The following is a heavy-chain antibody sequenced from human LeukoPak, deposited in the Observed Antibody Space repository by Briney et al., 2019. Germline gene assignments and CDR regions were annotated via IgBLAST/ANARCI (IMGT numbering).Heavy chain of an antibody. D-gene: IGHD5-24*01. V-gene: IGHV4-38-2*02. CDR3: ARVYGSGYNFRGAFDI. CDR2: IYHSGSS. J-gene: IGHJ3*02. Sequence: KPSETLSLTCTVSGYSITSAYYWGWIRPSPGKGLAWIGSIYHSGSSYYNPSLKSRVTISVDTPKNHFSLKLTSVTAADTAVYFCARVYGSGYNFRGAFDIWGQGTMVTVSS. CDR1: GYSITSAYY.